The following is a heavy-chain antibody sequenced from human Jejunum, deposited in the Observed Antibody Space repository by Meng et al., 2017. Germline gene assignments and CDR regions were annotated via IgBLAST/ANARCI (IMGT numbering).Heavy chain of an antibody. CDR2: IYWDDDK. J-gene: IGHJ4*02. CDR1: GFSVTHSGVG. Sequence: TFNDAGPTLVKPTHTLTLTCTFSGFSVTHSGVGVGWIRQPPGKALECLALIYWDDDKRYNPSLRNRLSITKDTSKNQVVLTVTNLDPVDTATYYCAHSGGWVFDYWGQGTLVTVSS. D-gene: IGHD6-19*01. CDR3: AHSGGWVFDY. V-gene: IGHV2-5*02.